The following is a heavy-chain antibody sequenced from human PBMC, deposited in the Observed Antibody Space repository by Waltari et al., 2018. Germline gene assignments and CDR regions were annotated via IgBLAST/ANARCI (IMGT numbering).Heavy chain of an antibody. Sequence: QVQLQQWGAGLLKPSETLSLTCAVYGGSFSGYYGSWIRQPPGKGLEWIGEINPSGSTNYNPSLKSRVTISVDTSKNQFSLKLSSVTAADTAVYYCARGKTTVTTLYYYYYMDVWGKGTTVTVSS. CDR2: INPSGST. CDR3: ARGKTTVTTLYYYYYMDV. V-gene: IGHV4-34*01. D-gene: IGHD4-4*01. J-gene: IGHJ6*03. CDR1: GGSFSGYY.